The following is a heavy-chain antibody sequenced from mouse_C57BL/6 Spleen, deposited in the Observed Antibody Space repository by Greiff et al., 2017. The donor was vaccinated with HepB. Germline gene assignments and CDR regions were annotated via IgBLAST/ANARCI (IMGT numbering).Heavy chain of an antibody. V-gene: IGHV1-55*01. CDR1: GYTFTSYW. CDR3: ARETAQSTGFAY. Sequence: QVQLQQPGAELVKPGASVKMSCKASGYTFTSYWITWVKQRPGQGLEWIGDIYPGSGSTNYIEKFKSKATLTVDTSSSTAYMQLSSLTSEDSAVYYCARETAQSTGFAYWGQGTLVTVSA. D-gene: IGHD3-2*02. CDR2: IYPGSGST. J-gene: IGHJ3*01.